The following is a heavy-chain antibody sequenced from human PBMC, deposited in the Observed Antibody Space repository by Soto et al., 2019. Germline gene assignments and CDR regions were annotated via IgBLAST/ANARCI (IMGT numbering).Heavy chain of an antibody. J-gene: IGHJ4*02. CDR3: ARQRGCSGGSCYPGY. CDR1: GGSISSSSYY. D-gene: IGHD2-15*01. V-gene: IGHV4-39*01. Sequence: PSETLSLTRTVSGGSISSSSYYWGRIPPPPGKGLEWIGSIYYSGSTYYNPSLKSRVTISVDTSKNQFSLKLSSVTAADTAVYYCARQRGCSGGSCYPGYWGQGTLVTVSS. CDR2: IYYSGST.